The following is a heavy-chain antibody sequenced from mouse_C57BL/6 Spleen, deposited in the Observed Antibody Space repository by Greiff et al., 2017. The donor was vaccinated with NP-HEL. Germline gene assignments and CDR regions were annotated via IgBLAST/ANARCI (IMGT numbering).Heavy chain of an antibody. CDR2: IYPGSGST. CDR1: GYTFTSYW. V-gene: IGHV1-55*01. J-gene: IGHJ2*01. Sequence: VQLQQPGAELVKPGASVKMSCKASGYTFTSYWITWVKQRPGQGLEWIGDIYPGSGSTNYNEKFKSKATLTVDTSSSTADMQLSRLTSEDSAVYYCARSYYYGSSSFDYWGQGTTLTVSS. D-gene: IGHD1-1*01. CDR3: ARSYYYGSSSFDY.